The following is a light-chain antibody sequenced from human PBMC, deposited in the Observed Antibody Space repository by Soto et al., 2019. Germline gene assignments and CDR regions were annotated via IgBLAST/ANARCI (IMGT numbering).Light chain of an antibody. CDR2: DAS. CDR3: QQRSNWIT. J-gene: IGKJ5*01. CDR1: QSVSSRY. Sequence: IVLTQSPGTLSLSPGETAALSCRASQSVSSRYLAWYQQKPGQAPRLLIYDASNRATGIAARLSGSGSGTDFSLIISSLEPEDAAVYYCQQRSNWITFGQGTRLEIK. V-gene: IGKV3-11*01.